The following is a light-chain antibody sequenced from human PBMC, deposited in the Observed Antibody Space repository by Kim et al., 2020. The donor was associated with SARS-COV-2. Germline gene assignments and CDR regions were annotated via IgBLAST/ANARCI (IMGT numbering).Light chain of an antibody. CDR2: AAS. Sequence: SASAGDRVTITCRASQSISYFLNWYQQKPGKAPKLLIYAASSLQSGVPSRFSGSGSGTDFTLTVSSLQPEDFATYYCQQSFSSPPTFGQGTKLEI. J-gene: IGKJ2*01. CDR1: QSISYF. V-gene: IGKV1-39*01. CDR3: QQSFSSPPT.